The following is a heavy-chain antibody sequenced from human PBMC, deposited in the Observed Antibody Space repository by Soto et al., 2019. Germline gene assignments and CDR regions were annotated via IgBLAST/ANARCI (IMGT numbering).Heavy chain of an antibody. D-gene: IGHD6-13*01. CDR3: ARSIAAAAPYNWFDT. J-gene: IGHJ5*02. CDR2: IYYSGST. Sequence: PSETLSLTCTVSGGSISSYYWSWIRQPPGKGLEWIGYIYYSGSTNYNPSLKSRFTISVDTSKNQFSLKLSSVTAADTAVYYCARSIAAAAPYNWFDTWGQGTLVNVS. CDR1: GGSISSYY. V-gene: IGHV4-59*01.